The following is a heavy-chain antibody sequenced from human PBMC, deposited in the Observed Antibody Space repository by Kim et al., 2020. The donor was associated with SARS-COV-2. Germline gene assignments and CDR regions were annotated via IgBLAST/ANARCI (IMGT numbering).Heavy chain of an antibody. J-gene: IGHJ4*02. CDR3: ARLRSWYYFDY. Sequence: TRYSPSFQGQVTISADKSISTAYLQWSSLKASDTAMYYCARLRSWYYFDYWGQGTLVTVSS. D-gene: IGHD6-13*01. CDR2: T. V-gene: IGHV5-51*01.